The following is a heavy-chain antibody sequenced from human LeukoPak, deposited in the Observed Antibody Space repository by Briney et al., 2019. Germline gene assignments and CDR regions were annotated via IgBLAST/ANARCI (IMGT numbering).Heavy chain of an antibody. CDR1: GGSISTSNYY. J-gene: IGHJ4*02. CDR3: ARGGRRRWLQQRHFDY. Sequence: PSETLSLTCTVSGGSISTSNYYWGWIRQPPGKGLEWIGEINHSGSTNYNPSLKSRVTISVDTSKNQFSLKLSSVTAADTAVYYCARGGRRRWLQQRHFDYWGQGTLVTVSS. V-gene: IGHV4-39*07. CDR2: INHSGST. D-gene: IGHD5-24*01.